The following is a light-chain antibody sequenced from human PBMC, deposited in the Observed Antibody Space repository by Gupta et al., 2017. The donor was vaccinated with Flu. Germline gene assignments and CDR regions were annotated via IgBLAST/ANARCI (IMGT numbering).Light chain of an antibody. V-gene: IGLV2-14*01. CDR1: SSDLGGYNF. J-gene: IGLJ2*01. Sequence: SALTQPASVSGSPGQSITMSCTGTSSDLGGYNFVSWYHHHPGKAHKLMIFEVNQRPAGVSNRFSGSKSGNTASLTISGLQAEDEADYYCGSVSSSSTLVFGGGTKVTVL. CDR3: GSVSSSSTLV. CDR2: EVN.